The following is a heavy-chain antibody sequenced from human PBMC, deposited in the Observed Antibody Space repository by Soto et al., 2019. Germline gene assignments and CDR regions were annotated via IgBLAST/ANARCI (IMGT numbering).Heavy chain of an antibody. V-gene: IGHV3-33*06. Sequence: GGSLRLSCAASGFTFSSYGMHWVRQAPGKGLEWVAVIWYDGSNKYYADSVKGRFTISRDNSKNTLYLQMNSLRAEDTAVYYCAKEKNSARCCTWFDPRGQGTLVTVSS. CDR2: IWYDGSNK. J-gene: IGHJ5*02. CDR1: GFTFSSYG. CDR3: AKEKNSARCCTWFDP. D-gene: IGHD2-2*01.